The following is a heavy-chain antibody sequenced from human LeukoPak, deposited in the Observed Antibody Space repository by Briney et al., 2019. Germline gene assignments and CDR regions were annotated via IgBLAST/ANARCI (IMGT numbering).Heavy chain of an antibody. CDR3: AKDRGFGEYFPFFY. J-gene: IGHJ4*02. V-gene: IGHV3-23*01. CDR2: ISGSGGST. Sequence: GGSLRLSCAASGFTFSTYAMSWVRQTPEKGLEWVSAISGSGGSTYYADSVKGRFIISRDNSKNTLYLQMNSLRAEDTAVYYCAKDRGFGEYFPFFYWGQGTLVTVSS. CDR1: GFTFSTYA. D-gene: IGHD3-10*01.